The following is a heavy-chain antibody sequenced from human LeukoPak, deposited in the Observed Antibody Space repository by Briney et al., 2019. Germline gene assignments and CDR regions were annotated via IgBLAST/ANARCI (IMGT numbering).Heavy chain of an antibody. Sequence: PSETLSLTCAVYGGSFSGYYWSWIRQPPGKGLEWIGEINHSGSTNYNPSLKSRVTISVDTSKNQFSLKLSSVTAADTAVYYCARHHPSYYYSSGSLTRYFDPWGQGTLVTVSS. V-gene: IGHV4-34*01. CDR2: INHSGST. CDR3: ARHHPSYYYSSGSLTRYFDP. J-gene: IGHJ5*02. CDR1: GGSFSGYY. D-gene: IGHD3-10*01.